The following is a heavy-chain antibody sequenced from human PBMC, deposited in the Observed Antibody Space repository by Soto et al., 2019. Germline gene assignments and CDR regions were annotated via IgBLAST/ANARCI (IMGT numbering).Heavy chain of an antibody. CDR3: ARESHDILSGPPWVWYFDL. Sequence: QVQLQQWGAGPLRPLETLSLTCGVSGGSFSGYYWAWIRQSPGKGLEWIGEINDRGSINYNPSLKSRVSISVATSKNHYSLTLRSVTAADTAVYYCARESHDILSGPPWVWYFDLWGRDTLVTVSS. D-gene: IGHD3-9*01. CDR1: GGSFSGYY. V-gene: IGHV4-34*01. CDR2: INDRGSI. J-gene: IGHJ2*01.